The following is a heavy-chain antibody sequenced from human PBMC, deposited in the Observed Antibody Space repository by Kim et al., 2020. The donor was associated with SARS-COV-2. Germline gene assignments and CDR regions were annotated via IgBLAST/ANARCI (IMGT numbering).Heavy chain of an antibody. V-gene: IGHV3-23*03. D-gene: IGHD6-13*01. Sequence: GGSLRLSCAASGFTFSSYGMNWVRQAPGKGLEWVSIIYSGGSSTFYADSVKGRFTISRDNSKNTLYLQMNSLRAEDTAVYYCAKSPTAAGTTGMDDWGQGTTVTVSS. CDR3: AKSPTAAGTTGMDD. CDR2: IYSGGSST. J-gene: IGHJ6*02. CDR1: GFTFSSYG.